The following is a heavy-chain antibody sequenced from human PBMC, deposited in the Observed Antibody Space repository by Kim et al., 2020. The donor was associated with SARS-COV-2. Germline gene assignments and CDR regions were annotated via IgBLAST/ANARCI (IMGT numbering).Heavy chain of an antibody. CDR1: GFTFSSYS. J-gene: IGHJ6*02. Sequence: GGSLRLSCAASGFTFSSYSMNWVRQAPGKGLEWVSSISSSSSYIYYADSVKGRFTISRDNAKNSLYLQMNSLRAEDTAVYYCARENYYDSSGYYEYYYGMDVWGQGTTVTVSS. CDR2: ISSSSSYI. CDR3: ARENYYDSSGYYEYYYGMDV. V-gene: IGHV3-21*01. D-gene: IGHD3-22*01.